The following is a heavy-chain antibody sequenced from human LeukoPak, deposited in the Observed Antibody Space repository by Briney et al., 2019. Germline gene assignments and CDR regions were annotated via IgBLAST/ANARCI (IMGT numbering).Heavy chain of an antibody. CDR3: AREGSSSYYYYYGMDV. J-gene: IGHJ6*02. Sequence: SETLSLTCAVYGGSFSGYYWSWIRQPPGKGLEWIGYIYYSGSTNYNPSLKSRVTISVDTSKNQFSLKLSSVTAADTAVYYCAREGSSSYYYYYGMDVWGQGTTVTVSS. CDR1: GGSFSGYY. D-gene: IGHD6-13*01. CDR2: IYYSGST. V-gene: IGHV4-59*01.